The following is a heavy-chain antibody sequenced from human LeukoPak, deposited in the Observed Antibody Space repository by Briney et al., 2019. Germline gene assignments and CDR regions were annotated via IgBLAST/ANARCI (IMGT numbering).Heavy chain of an antibody. V-gene: IGHV3-23*01. J-gene: IGHJ4*02. CDR3: AKAGLLRQPIDY. CDR2: IDYSGGST. D-gene: IGHD1-1*01. CDR1: GFTLSSYE. Sequence: GGSLRLSCTASGFTLSSYEMSWIRQAPGKGLEWVSSIDYSGGSTHYADSVMGRFTISRDNSKNTLYLQMNSLRAEDTAVYYCAKAGLLRQPIDYWGQGTLVTVSS.